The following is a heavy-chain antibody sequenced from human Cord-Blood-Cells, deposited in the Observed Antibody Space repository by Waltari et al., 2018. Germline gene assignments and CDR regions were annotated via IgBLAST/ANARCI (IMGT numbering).Heavy chain of an antibody. D-gene: IGHD4-17*01. Sequence: QVQLQESGPGLVKPSGTLSLTCAVSGGSISSSNWWSWVRQPPGTGLEWIGEIYHSGITNYNPSLKSRVTISVYKSKSQFSLKLSSVTAADTAVYYCARVPDGVNSIDYWGQGTLVTVSS. V-gene: IGHV4-4*02. CDR3: ARVPDGVNSIDY. CDR2: IYHSGIT. CDR1: GGSISSSNW. J-gene: IGHJ4*02.